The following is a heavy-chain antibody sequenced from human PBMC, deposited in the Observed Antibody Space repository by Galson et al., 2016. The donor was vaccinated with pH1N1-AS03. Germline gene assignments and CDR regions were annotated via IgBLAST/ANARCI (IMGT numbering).Heavy chain of an antibody. J-gene: IGHJ2*01. CDR3: ARVVCGGDCYPLRGYFDL. CDR2: ISGSGNTI. Sequence: LRLSCAASGFAFNNYGVNWVRQAPGKGLEWLAYISGSGNTIFYADSVEGRFTISRDNAKDSVFLHMSTLKAEDTAVYYCARVVCGGDCYPLRGYFDLWGRGTVATVSS. D-gene: IGHD2-21*01. V-gene: IGHV3-48*03. CDR1: GFAFNNYG.